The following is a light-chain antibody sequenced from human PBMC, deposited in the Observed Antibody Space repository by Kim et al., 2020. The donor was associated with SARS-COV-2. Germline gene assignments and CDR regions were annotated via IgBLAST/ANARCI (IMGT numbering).Light chain of an antibody. Sequence: QCVTLYCSGGSSNSGRNNVNWYQQPPGTARNLRIYDNNRRPSGVPDRSYGSKSGTSASVAFGGLQSEDEAEYFGAAWENSRNDRYVFGSGTKVTVL. V-gene: IGLV1-44*01. CDR2: DNN. CDR3: AAWENSRNDRYV. CDR1: SSNSGRNN. J-gene: IGLJ1*01.